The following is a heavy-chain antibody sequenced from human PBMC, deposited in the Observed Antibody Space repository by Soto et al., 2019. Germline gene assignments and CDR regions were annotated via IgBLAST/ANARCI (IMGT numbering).Heavy chain of an antibody. J-gene: IGHJ5*02. CDR2: ISAYNGKT. CDR1: GYTFTTYS. V-gene: IGHV1-18*01. CDR3: AREAFGVHVSWFDP. D-gene: IGHD3-10*01. Sequence: QVQLVQSGAEVKKPGASVKVSCKASGYTFTTYSIAWVRQAPGQGLEWMGWISAYNGKTNYAQKFQGRVTMTTDTPTCTADLVVRSLRSDATAVYFCAREAFGVHVSWFDPWGQGTLVTVSS.